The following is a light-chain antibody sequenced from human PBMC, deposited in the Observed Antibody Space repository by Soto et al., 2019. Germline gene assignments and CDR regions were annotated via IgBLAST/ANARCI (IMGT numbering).Light chain of an antibody. J-gene: IGKJ1*01. CDR3: QQYDVWPRT. Sequence: EIVMTQSPATLSVSPGERATLSCRASQSVGSNVAWCQQRAGQAPRLLIYGASTRATGIPARFSGSGSGTEFSLTISSLQSEDFAVYYCQQYDVWPRTFGHGTKVDI. CDR1: QSVGSN. CDR2: GAS. V-gene: IGKV3-15*01.